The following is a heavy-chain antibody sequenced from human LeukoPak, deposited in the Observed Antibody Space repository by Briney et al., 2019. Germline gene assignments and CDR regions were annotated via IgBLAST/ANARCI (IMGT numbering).Heavy chain of an antibody. V-gene: IGHV3-30*03. Sequence: GGSLRLSCAASGFTFSSYGMQWVRQAPGKGLEWVAVISYDGSNKYYADSVKGRFTISRDNSKNTLYLQMNSLRAEDTAVYYCARETNSSGWPIDYWGQGTLVTVSS. CDR3: ARETNSSGWPIDY. D-gene: IGHD6-19*01. CDR1: GFTFSSYG. J-gene: IGHJ4*02. CDR2: ISYDGSNK.